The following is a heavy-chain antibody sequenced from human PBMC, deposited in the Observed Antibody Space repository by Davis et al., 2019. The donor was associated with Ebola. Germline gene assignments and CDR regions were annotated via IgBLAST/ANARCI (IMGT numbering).Heavy chain of an antibody. D-gene: IGHD2-8*01. CDR3: ARDLGGNTYGLPWLFAP. V-gene: IGHV1-69*13. Sequence: SVKVSCKASGGTFSSYAIGWVRQAPGQGLEWMGAIIPIFRTAIYTQKFQGRAMITADESTGTAYMELSSLGYDDTAVYFCARDLGGNTYGLPWLFAPWGQGTLVTVSS. CDR1: GGTFSSYA. CDR2: IIPIFRTA. J-gene: IGHJ5*02.